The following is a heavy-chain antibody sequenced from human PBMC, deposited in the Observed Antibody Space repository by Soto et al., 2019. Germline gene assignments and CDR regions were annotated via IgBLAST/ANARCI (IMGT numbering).Heavy chain of an antibody. V-gene: IGHV1-2*04. Sequence: GASVKVSCKASGYTFTGYYMHWVRQAPGQGLEWMGWINPNSGGTNYAQKFQGWVTMTRDTSISTAYMELSRLRSDDTAVYYCARGWSYNWNYCDYWGQGTLVTVSS. CDR1: GYTFTGYY. CDR3: ARGWSYNWNYCDY. D-gene: IGHD1-20*01. CDR2: INPNSGGT. J-gene: IGHJ4*02.